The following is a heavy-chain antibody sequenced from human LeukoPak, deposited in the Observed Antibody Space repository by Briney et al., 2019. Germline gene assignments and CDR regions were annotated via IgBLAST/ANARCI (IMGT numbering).Heavy chain of an antibody. CDR2: ISAYNGNT. CDR1: GYTFTSYG. CDR3: ARAPPSYYGSGSYYPSYYYYGMDV. V-gene: IGHV1-18*01. Sequence: ASVKVSCKASGYTFTSYGISWVRQAPGQGLEWMGWISAYNGNTNYAQKLQGRVTMTTDTSTSTAYMELRSLRSDDTAVYYCARAPPSYYGSGSYYPSYYYYGMDVWGQGTTVTVSS. D-gene: IGHD3-10*01. J-gene: IGHJ6*02.